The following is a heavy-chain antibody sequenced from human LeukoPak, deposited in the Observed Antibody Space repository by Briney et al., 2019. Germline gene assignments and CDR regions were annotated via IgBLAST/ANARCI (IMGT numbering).Heavy chain of an antibody. D-gene: IGHD5-12*01. J-gene: IGHJ6*02. CDR1: GYSFTNYG. V-gene: IGHV1-18*01. CDR3: ARDVSPENSAYDWAIYYYYTMDV. Sequence: ASVKVSCKASGYSFTNYGITWVRQAPGQGPEWMGRISGYNGNTNYAQKLQDRVTLTTDTSTSTAYMELRSLRSDDTAVYYCARDVSPENSAYDWAIYYYYTMDVWGQGTTVTVSS. CDR2: ISGYNGNT.